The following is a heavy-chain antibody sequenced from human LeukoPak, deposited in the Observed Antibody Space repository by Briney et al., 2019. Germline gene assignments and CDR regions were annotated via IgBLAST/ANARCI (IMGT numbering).Heavy chain of an antibody. CDR3: GRGGSSGVDY. CDR2: ICTHNGDT. Sequence: GASVKVSCKTSGYTFTRNAVHWVRQAPGQRLEWMGYICTHNGDTKYSQKFQGRVTLTRDTSASTVYVELSSLTSEDTAVYYCGRGGSSGVDYWGQGTLVTVSS. V-gene: IGHV1-3*04. J-gene: IGHJ4*02. D-gene: IGHD2-15*01. CDR1: GYTFTRNA.